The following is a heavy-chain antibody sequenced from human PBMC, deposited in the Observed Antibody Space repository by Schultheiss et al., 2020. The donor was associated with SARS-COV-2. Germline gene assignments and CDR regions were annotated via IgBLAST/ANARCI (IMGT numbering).Heavy chain of an antibody. CDR3: ARAGYCSGGSCYTLGY. CDR1: GGTFSSYA. D-gene: IGHD2-15*01. Sequence: SVKVSCKASGGTFSSYAISWVRQAPGQGPEWMGGIIPIFGTANYAQKFQGRVTITADESTSTAYMELSSLRSDDTAVYYCARAGYCSGGSCYTLGYWGQGTLVTVSS. CDR2: IIPIFGTA. V-gene: IGHV1-69*13. J-gene: IGHJ4*02.